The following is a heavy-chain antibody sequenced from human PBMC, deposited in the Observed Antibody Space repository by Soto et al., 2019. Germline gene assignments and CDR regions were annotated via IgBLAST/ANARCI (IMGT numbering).Heavy chain of an antibody. J-gene: IGHJ6*02. D-gene: IGHD1-26*01. CDR2: ISYDGSNK. Sequence: GGSLRLSCAASGFTFSSYAMHWVRQAPGKGLEWVAVISYDGSNKYYADSVKGRFTISRDNSKNTLYLQMNSLRAEDTAVYYCARDSGSYYSNYYYGMDVWGQGTTVTVSS. CDR1: GFTFSSYA. CDR3: ARDSGSYYSNYYYGMDV. V-gene: IGHV3-30-3*01.